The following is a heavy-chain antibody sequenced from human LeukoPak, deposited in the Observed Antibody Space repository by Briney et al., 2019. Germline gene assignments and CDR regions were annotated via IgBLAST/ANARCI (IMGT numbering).Heavy chain of an antibody. D-gene: IGHD6-19*01. CDR2: INPSGGST. Sequence: ASVKVSCKASGYTFTSYYMHWVRQAPGQGLEWMGIINPSGGSTSYAQKFQGRVTMTRDTSTSTVYMELSSLRSEDTAVYYCARDLGRYSSGWYGAGYDYWGQGTLVTVSS. CDR1: GYTFTSYY. V-gene: IGHV1-46*01. J-gene: IGHJ4*02. CDR3: ARDLGRYSSGWYGAGYDY.